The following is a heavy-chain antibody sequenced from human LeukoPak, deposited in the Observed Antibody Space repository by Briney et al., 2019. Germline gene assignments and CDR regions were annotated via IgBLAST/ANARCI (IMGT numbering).Heavy chain of an antibody. CDR3: ASLELPIDY. D-gene: IGHD1-7*01. V-gene: IGHV3-30*01. Sequence: GGSLRLSCAASGFTFSSYAMHWVRQAPGKGLEWVAVISYDGSNEYYADSVKGRFTISRDNSKNTLYLQMNSLRAEDTAVYYCASLELPIDYWGQGTLVTVSS. CDR2: ISYDGSNE. CDR1: GFTFSSYA. J-gene: IGHJ4*02.